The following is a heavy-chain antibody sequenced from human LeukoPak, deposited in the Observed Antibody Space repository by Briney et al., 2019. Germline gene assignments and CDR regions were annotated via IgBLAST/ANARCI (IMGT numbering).Heavy chain of an antibody. CDR1: GFIFTDYW. V-gene: IGHV3-7*01. J-gene: IGHJ4*02. D-gene: IGHD6-19*01. Sequence: GGSLRLSCAASGFIFTDYWMNWVRQAPGKGLERVAMIKYDGIDKKYLDSVKGRFTISTDNAKSSLYLEMNNLRAEDTAMSYCVRNRGWLKFDNWGQGTLVTVSS. CDR3: VRNRGWLKFDN. CDR2: IKYDGIDK.